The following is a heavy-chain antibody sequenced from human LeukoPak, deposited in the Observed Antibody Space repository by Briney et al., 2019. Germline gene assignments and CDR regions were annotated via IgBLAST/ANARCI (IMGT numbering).Heavy chain of an antibody. D-gene: IGHD5-24*01. CDR1: RFTVSSYY. J-gene: IGHJ3*01. CDR3: ATGRSWPEHAFDV. Sequence: GGSLRLSCAASRFTVSSYYMSSVRQAPGKGLEWVSIIYGGGSTSYADSVKGRFTISRDTYKNTLYLQMNRLRAEDTAAYCCATGRSWPEHAFDVWGQGTMVTVSS. CDR2: IYGGGST. V-gene: IGHV3-53*01.